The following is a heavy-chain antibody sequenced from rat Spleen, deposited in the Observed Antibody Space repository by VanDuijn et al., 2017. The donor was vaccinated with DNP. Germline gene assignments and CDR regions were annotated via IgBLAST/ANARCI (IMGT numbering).Heavy chain of an antibody. V-gene: IGHV5-25*01. D-gene: IGHD1-6*01. Sequence: EVQLVESGGDLVQPGRSLKLSCVASRFTFNSYWMAWVRQAPKRSLEWVATISTSGGRTYYPDSVIGRFTISRDNAKSSLYLQMNSLKSEDTATYDCARHDTTVAHFYTMDAWGQGTSVTVSS. CDR1: RFTFNSYW. CDR2: ISTSGGRT. J-gene: IGHJ4*01. CDR3: ARHDTTVAHFYTMDA.